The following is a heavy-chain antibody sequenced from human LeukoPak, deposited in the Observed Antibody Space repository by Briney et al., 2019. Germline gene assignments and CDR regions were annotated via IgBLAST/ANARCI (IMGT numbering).Heavy chain of an antibody. V-gene: IGHV4-59*08. Sequence: PPETLSLTCTVSDGSISSYHWSWIRQPPGKGLEWIGYIHYTGSTDYNPSLRSRVSISVDTSKNQFSVKLSSVTAADTAVYYCARHGLRWDFDLWGRGTLVTVSS. CDR3: ARHGLRWDFDL. CDR1: DGSISSYH. CDR2: IHYTGST. J-gene: IGHJ2*01. D-gene: IGHD4-17*01.